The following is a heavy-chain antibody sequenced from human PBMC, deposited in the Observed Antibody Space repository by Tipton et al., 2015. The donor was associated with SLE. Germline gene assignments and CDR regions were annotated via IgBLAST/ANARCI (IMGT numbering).Heavy chain of an antibody. V-gene: IGHV4-61*05. Sequence: TLSLTCTVSGGSISSSSYYWGWIRQPPGKGLEWIGYIYYSGSTNYNPSLKSRVTISVDTSKNQFSLKLNSVTAADTAVYYCARCTSGWYNIYYYYMDVWGKGTTVTVSS. J-gene: IGHJ6*03. D-gene: IGHD6-19*01. CDR1: GGSISSSSYY. CDR3: ARCTSGWYNIYYYYMDV. CDR2: IYYSGST.